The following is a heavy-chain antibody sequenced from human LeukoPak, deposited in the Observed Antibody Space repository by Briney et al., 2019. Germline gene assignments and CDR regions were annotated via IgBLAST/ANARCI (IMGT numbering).Heavy chain of an antibody. CDR3: ARHAGVAARQVWFDP. D-gene: IGHD6-6*01. CDR2: IYYSGST. V-gene: IGHV4-59*08. Sequence: SETLSLTCPVSGGSISSYYWSWIRQPPSKGLEWIGYIYYSGSTNYNPSLKSRVTISVDTSKNQFSLKRSSVTAADTAVYYCARHAGVAARQVWFDPWGQGTLVTVSS. CDR1: GGSISSYY. J-gene: IGHJ5*02.